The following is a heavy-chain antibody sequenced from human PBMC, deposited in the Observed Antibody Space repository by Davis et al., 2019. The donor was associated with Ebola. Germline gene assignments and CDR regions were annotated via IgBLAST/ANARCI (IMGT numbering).Heavy chain of an antibody. Sequence: MPSETLSLTCAVYGGSFSGYYWSWIRQPPGKGLEWIGEINHSGSTNYNPSLKSRVTISVDTSKNQFSLKLSSVTAADTAVYYCARDRPGSPGGMDVWGQGTTVTVSS. V-gene: IGHV4-34*01. D-gene: IGHD1-1*01. CDR2: INHSGST. CDR1: GGSFSGYY. J-gene: IGHJ6*02. CDR3: ARDRPGSPGGMDV.